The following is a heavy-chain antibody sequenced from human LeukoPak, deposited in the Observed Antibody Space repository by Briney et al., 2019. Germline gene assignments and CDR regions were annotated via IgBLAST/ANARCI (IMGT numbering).Heavy chain of an antibody. CDR1: GFTYSRYA. J-gene: IGHJ4*02. V-gene: IGHV3-30-3*01. D-gene: IGHD6-13*01. CDR2: ISYDGSNK. CDR3: ARGSPIAAAGTSFSY. Sequence: GGSLRLSCAAYGFTYSRYAMHWAGQAPGKGLEWVAVISYDGSNKYYADSVEGRFNICRDNYKNTLYLQMNSLRAEDTAVYYCARGSPIAAAGTSFSYCDQRTLPTV.